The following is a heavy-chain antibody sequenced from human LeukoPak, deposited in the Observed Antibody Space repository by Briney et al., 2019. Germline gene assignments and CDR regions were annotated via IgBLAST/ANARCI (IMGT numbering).Heavy chain of an antibody. CDR3: ARADYRSSAGTYYYYGMDV. V-gene: IGHV1-46*01. D-gene: IGHD6-6*01. CDR1: GYTFTNYY. Sequence: APVKVSCKASGYTFTNYYMHWVRQAPGQAPGQGLEWMGIINPTGGATSYAQKFQGRVTMTRDTSTSTVYMELSSLRSEDTAVYYCARADYRSSAGTYYYYGMDVWGQGTTVTVSS. CDR2: INPTGGAT. J-gene: IGHJ6*02.